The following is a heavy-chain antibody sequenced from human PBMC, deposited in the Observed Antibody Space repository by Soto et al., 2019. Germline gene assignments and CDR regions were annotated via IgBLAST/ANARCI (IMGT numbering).Heavy chain of an antibody. CDR2: ISGSGGST. Sequence: EVQLLESGGGLVQPGGSLRLSCAASGLTFSSYAMSWVRQAPGKGLEWVSAISGSGGSTYYADSVKGRFTISRDNSKNTLYLQMNSLRAEDTAVYYCAKGRYYDFWSGYPNWFDPWGQGTLVTVSS. D-gene: IGHD3-3*01. V-gene: IGHV3-23*01. CDR1: GLTFSSYA. J-gene: IGHJ5*02. CDR3: AKGRYYDFWSGYPNWFDP.